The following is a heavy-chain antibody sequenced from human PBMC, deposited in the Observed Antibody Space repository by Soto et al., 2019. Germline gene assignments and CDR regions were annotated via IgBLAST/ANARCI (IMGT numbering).Heavy chain of an antibody. D-gene: IGHD3-22*01. CDR1: GGTFSSYA. J-gene: IGHJ6*02. CDR3: ARDRYYDSSGYSSYYYGMDV. Sequence: QVQLVQSGAEVQKPGSSVKVSCKASGGTFSSYAISWVRQAPGQGLEWMGGIIPIFGTAHYAQKFQGRVTITADEYTSTAYMELSSLRSEDTAVYYCARDRYYDSSGYSSYYYGMDVWGQGTTVTVSS. V-gene: IGHV1-69*01. CDR2: IIPIFGTA.